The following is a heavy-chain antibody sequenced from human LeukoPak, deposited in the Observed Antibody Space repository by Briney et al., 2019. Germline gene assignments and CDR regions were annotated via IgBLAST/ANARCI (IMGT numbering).Heavy chain of an antibody. V-gene: IGHV1-2*02. CDR1: GYTFTGYY. CDR2: INPNSGGT. J-gene: IGHJ2*01. D-gene: IGHD6-13*01. Sequence: GASVKVSCKASGYTFTGYYMHWVRQAPGQGLEWMGWINPNSGGTNYAQKFQGRVTMTRDTSISTAYMELSRLRSEDTAVYYCARDLSSSWHYWYFDLWGRGTLVTVSS. CDR3: ARDLSSSWHYWYFDL.